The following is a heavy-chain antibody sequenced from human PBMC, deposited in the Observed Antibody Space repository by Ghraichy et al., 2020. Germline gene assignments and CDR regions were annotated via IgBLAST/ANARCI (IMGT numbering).Heavy chain of an antibody. V-gene: IGHV3-30*19. CDR3: TRDIRDSNWNYDY. CDR2: ISNDGSNK. D-gene: IGHD1-7*01. CDR1: GFTFSTYT. Sequence: GGSLRLSCAASGFTFSTYTMHWVRQAPGKGLEWVAVISNDGSNKYYADSVKGRFTISRDNSENTLYLQMNSLRADDTAVYYCTRDIRDSNWNYDYWGQGTLVTVSS. J-gene: IGHJ4*02.